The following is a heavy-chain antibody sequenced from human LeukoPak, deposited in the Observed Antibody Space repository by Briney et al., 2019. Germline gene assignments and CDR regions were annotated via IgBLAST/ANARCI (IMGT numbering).Heavy chain of an antibody. CDR2: IDYSGST. V-gene: IGHV4-59*08. J-gene: IGHJ4*02. D-gene: IGHD4-17*01. CDR1: GGSISSYY. CDR3: ARLPTL. Sequence: SETLSLTCTISGGSISSYYWSWIRQPPGRGLEHIGYIDYSGSTDYNPSLKSRVTMSVDMSKNQFSLKLSAVTAADTAVYYCARLPTLWGQGTLVTVSS.